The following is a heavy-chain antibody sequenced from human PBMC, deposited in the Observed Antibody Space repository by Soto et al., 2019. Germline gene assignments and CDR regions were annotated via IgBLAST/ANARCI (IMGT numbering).Heavy chain of an antibody. V-gene: IGHV1-69*13. CDR2: IIPIFGTA. D-gene: IGHD4-4*01. J-gene: IGHJ4*02. CDR3: ARVSLDRNYAESYFDY. CDR1: GGTFSSYA. Sequence: GASVKVSCKASGGTFSSYAISWVRQAPGQGLEWMGGIIPIFGTANYAQKFQGRVTITADESTSTAYMELSSLRSEDTAVYYCARVSLDRNYAESYFDYWGQGTLVTVSS.